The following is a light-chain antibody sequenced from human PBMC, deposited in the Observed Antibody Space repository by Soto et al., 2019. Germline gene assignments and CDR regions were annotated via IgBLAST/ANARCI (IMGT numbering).Light chain of an antibody. J-gene: IGKJ1*01. CDR1: QDIHNY. Sequence: AVLLTQSPSSFSASTGDRATITCRASQDIHNYLAWYQQVPGKAPKLLLYAASILQTGIPSRFSGSGSGTDFTLTIDGPQSEDFATYFCQHYYNYPWTFGQGTTVE. CDR3: QHYYNYPWT. V-gene: IGKV1-8*01. CDR2: AAS.